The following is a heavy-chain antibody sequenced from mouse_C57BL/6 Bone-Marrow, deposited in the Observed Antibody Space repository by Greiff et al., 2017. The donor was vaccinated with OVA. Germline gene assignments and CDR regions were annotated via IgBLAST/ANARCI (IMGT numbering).Heavy chain of an antibody. D-gene: IGHD3-2*02. Sequence: EVHLVESGPVLVKPGASVKMSCKASGYTFTDYYMNWVKQSHGKSLEWIGVINPYNGGTSYNQKFKGKATLTVDKSSSTAYMELNSLTSEDSAVYYCARSPTAQATVGVDYWGQGTTLTVSS. CDR2: INPYNGGT. CDR3: ARSPTAQATVGVDY. V-gene: IGHV1-19*01. J-gene: IGHJ2*01. CDR1: GYTFTDYY.